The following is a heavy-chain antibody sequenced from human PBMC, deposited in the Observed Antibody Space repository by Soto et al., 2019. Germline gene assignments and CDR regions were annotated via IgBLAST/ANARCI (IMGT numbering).Heavy chain of an antibody. V-gene: IGHV4-34*01. CDR1: GGSFSGYY. CDR2: INHSGST. J-gene: IGHJ3*02. D-gene: IGHD4-17*01. Sequence: QVQLQQWGAGLLKPSETLSLTCAVYGGSFSGYYWSWIRQPPGKGLEWIGEINHSGSTNYNPSLKSRVTISVDTSKNQFSLKLSSVTAADTAVYYCANRYGGEVAFDIWGQGTMVTVSS. CDR3: ANRYGGEVAFDI.